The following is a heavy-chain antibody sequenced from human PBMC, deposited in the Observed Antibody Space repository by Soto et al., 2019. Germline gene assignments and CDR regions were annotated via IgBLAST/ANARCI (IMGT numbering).Heavy chain of an antibody. J-gene: IGHJ4*02. D-gene: IGHD3-9*01. CDR2: IYYSGST. V-gene: IGHV4-39*01. CDR3: ARQNILTGYYSDFDY. Sequence: SETLSLTCTVSGGSISSSSYYWGWIRQPPGKGLEWIGSIYYSGSTYYNPSLKSRVTISVDTSKNQFSLKLSSVTAAVTAVYYCARQNILTGYYSDFDYWGQGTLVTVSS. CDR1: GGSISSSSYY.